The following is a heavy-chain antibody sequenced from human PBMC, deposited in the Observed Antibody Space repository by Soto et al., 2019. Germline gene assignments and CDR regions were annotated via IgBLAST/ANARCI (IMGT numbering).Heavy chain of an antibody. Sequence: QVQLVQSGAEVKKPGSSVKVSCKASGGTFNTFAVSWVRQAPGQGLEWMGGIIPIFGPANYAQKFQGRVTITADKSTSTAYMELSNQRSEDTAVYYCARAAKRYFDYWGQGTLVTVSS. CDR2: IIPIFGPA. V-gene: IGHV1-69*06. J-gene: IGHJ4*02. CDR3: ARAAKRYFDY. CDR1: GGTFNTFA.